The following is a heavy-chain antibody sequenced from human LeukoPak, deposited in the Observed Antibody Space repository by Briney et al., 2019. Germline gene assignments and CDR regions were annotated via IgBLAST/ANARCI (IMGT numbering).Heavy chain of an antibody. V-gene: IGHV3-53*01. Sequence: PGGSLRLSCAASGFTVSGKSMSWVRQAPGKGLEWVSVIYSGGNTYYADSVKGRFTISRDNSKSTLYLQMNSLRAEDTAVYYCTKVSTTGVGGRGYFDQWGQGTQVTVSS. J-gene: IGHJ4*02. D-gene: IGHD1-1*01. CDR1: GFTVSGKS. CDR2: IYSGGNT. CDR3: TKVSTTGVGGRGYFDQ.